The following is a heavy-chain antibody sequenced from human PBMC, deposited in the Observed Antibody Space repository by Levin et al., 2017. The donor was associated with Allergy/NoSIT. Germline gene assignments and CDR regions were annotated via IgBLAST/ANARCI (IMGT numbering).Heavy chain of an antibody. J-gene: IGHJ5*02. V-gene: IGHV3-7*01. CDR1: GFTFSSYW. Sequence: GGSLRLSCAASGFTFSSYWMSWVRQAPGKGLEWVANIKQDGSEKYYVDSVKGRFTISRDNAKNSLYLQMNSLRAEDTAVYYCARGTNSSGWFGFSWFDPWGQGTLVTVSS. CDR2: IKQDGSEK. D-gene: IGHD6-19*01. CDR3: ARGTNSSGWFGFSWFDP.